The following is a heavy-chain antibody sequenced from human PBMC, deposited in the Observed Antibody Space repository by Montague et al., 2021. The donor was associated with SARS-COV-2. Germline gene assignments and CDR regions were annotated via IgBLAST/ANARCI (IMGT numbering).Heavy chain of an antibody. J-gene: IGHJ3*02. Sequence: PELVKPTQTLTLTCTLSGFSLSTSGMRASWIRQPPGKALEWLARIDWDDDKFCSTSLKTRLTISKDTSKNQVVLTMTNMDPVDTATYYCARSYYDILTNYYDAFDNWGQGTMVTVSS. D-gene: IGHD3-9*01. V-gene: IGHV2-70*04. CDR1: GFSLSTSGMR. CDR3: ARSYYDILTNYYDAFDN. CDR2: IDWDDDK.